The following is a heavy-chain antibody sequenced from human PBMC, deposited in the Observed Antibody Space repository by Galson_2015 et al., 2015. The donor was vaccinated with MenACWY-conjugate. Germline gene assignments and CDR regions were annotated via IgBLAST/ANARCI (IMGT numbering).Heavy chain of an antibody. Sequence: SVKVSCKASGGTFSSYAISWVRQAPGQGLEWMGRIIPILGIANYAQKFQGRVTITADKSTSTAYMELSSLRSEDTGVYYCASGIAAAGTLGDDYWGQGTLVTVSS. D-gene: IGHD6-13*01. V-gene: IGHV1-69*04. CDR2: IIPILGIA. J-gene: IGHJ4*02. CDR1: GGTFSSYA. CDR3: ASGIAAAGTLGDDY.